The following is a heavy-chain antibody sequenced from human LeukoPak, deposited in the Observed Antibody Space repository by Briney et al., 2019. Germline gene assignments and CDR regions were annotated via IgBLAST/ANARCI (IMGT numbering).Heavy chain of an antibody. CDR2: ITPYNGNT. Sequence: ASVKVSCKTSGYSFITYGISWVRQALGQGLEWLGWITPYNGNTKSAQKLQDRVTMTTDTSTSTAYMELRSLRSDDTAVYYCARVNYDILTGYYIPHAFDIWGQGTMVTVSS. CDR1: GYSFITYG. D-gene: IGHD3-9*01. J-gene: IGHJ3*02. V-gene: IGHV1-18*01. CDR3: ARVNYDILTGYYIPHAFDI.